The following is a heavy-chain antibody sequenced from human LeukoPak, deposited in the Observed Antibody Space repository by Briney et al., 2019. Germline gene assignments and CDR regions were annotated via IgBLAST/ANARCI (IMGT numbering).Heavy chain of an antibody. D-gene: IGHD2-2*01. CDR3: AKLVVPAANAVDS. CDR1: GFTFGDYY. CDR2: VGTAGKRI. V-gene: IGHV3-11*01. Sequence: GGSLRLSCAASGFTFGDYYMSWIRQAPGKGLEWIAYVGTAGKRIDYAESVRGRFTTSRDDAKSSLFLQMDSLTVEDTALYYCAKLVVPAANAVDSWGQGTLVTVSS. J-gene: IGHJ4*02.